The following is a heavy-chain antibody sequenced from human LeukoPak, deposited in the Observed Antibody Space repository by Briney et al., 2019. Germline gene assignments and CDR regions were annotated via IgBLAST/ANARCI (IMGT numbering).Heavy chain of an antibody. D-gene: IGHD1-1*01. Sequence: ASVKVSCKASGGTSSSYAISWVRQAPGQRLEWMGWISAYNGNINYAQRLQCRVTMTTDTSTSTAYMELRSLRSDDTAVYYCARDPDWNDGYWGQGTLVTVSS. J-gene: IGHJ4*02. V-gene: IGHV1-18*01. CDR2: ISAYNGNI. CDR3: ARDPDWNDGY. CDR1: GGTSSSYA.